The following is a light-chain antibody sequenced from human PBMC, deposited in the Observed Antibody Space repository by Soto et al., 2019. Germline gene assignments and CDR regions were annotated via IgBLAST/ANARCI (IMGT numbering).Light chain of an antibody. J-gene: IGKJ1*01. CDR3: QLYSGSAWT. V-gene: IGKV3-20*01. CDR1: QSISHKY. Sequence: IVLTQSRCTLSLSPGERATLSCRASQSISHKYLAWYQQEPGQAPRLLIHGVSIRATGIPDRFSGSGSGTDFTLTISRLEPEDFAVYYCQLYSGSAWTFGQGTKVEIK. CDR2: GVS.